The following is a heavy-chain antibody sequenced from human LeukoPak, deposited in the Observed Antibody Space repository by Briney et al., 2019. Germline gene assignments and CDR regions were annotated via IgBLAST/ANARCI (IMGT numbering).Heavy chain of an antibody. Sequence: SETLSLTCTVSGGSISSYYWSWIRQPPGKGLEWIGYIYYSGSTYYNPSLKSRVTISVDTSKNQFSLKLSSVTAADTAVYYCARTMVRGVITSWFDPWGQGTLVTVSS. CDR2: IYYSGST. V-gene: IGHV4-59*08. D-gene: IGHD3-10*01. CDR3: ARTMVRGVITSWFDP. J-gene: IGHJ5*02. CDR1: GGSISSYY.